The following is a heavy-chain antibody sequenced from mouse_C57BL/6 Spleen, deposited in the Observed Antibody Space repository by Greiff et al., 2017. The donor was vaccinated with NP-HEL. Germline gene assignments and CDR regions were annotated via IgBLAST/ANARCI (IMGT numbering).Heavy chain of an antibody. CDR1: GYTFTSYW. V-gene: IGHV1-61*01. J-gene: IGHJ2*01. Sequence: VQLQQPGAELVRPGSSVKLSCKASGYTFTSYWMDWVKQRPGQGLEWIGNIYPSDSETHYNQKFKDKATLTVDKSSSTAYMQLSSLTSEDSAVYYCARSEYSNYLDYWGQGTTLTVSS. CDR3: ARSEYSNYLDY. D-gene: IGHD2-5*01. CDR2: IYPSDSET.